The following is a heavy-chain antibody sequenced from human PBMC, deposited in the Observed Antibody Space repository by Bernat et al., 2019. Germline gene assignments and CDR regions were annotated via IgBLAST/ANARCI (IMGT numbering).Heavy chain of an antibody. J-gene: IGHJ4*02. Sequence: VQLVESGGGLVKPGGSLRLSCAASGFIFSSYGMHWVRQAPGKGLEWVAVIWYDGSNKYYADSVKGRFTISRDNSKNTLYLQMNSLRAEDTAVYYCARGVGSGWYYYFDYWGQGTLVTVSS. CDR3: ARGVGSGWYYYFDY. CDR1: GFIFSSYG. D-gene: IGHD6-19*01. V-gene: IGHV3-33*01. CDR2: IWYDGSNK.